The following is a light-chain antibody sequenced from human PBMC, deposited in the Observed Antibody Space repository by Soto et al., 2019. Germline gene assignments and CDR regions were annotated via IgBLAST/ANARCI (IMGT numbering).Light chain of an antibody. J-gene: IGLJ3*02. CDR3: QVWDSSSDHPWV. V-gene: IGLV3-21*02. Sequence: SYELTQPPSVSVAPGQTARITCGGTNIGSKSVHWYQQKPGQAPVLVVYDDSDRPSGIPERFSGSNSGNTATLTISRVEAGDEADYYCQVWDSSSDHPWVVGGGTKLTVL. CDR1: NIGSKS. CDR2: DDS.